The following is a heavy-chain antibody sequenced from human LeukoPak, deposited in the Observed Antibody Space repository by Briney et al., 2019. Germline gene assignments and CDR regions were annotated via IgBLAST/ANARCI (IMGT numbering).Heavy chain of an antibody. CDR3: VRDGGVSGYDLLDY. V-gene: IGHV3-7*01. Sequence: GGSLRLSCAASGFTFSNYWMSWVRQAPGKGLEWVAHINQDGSEEHYMDSVKARFIISRDNAKNSLSLQMDSLRAEDTAVYYCVRDGGVSGYDLLDYWGQEPWSPSPQ. CDR2: INQDGSEE. D-gene: IGHD5-12*01. CDR1: GFTFSNYW. J-gene: IGHJ4*01.